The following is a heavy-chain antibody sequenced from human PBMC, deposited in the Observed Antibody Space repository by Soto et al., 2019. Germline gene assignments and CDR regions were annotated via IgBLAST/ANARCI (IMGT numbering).Heavy chain of an antibody. CDR3: ARDGALDGDYYYYGMDV. D-gene: IGHD4-17*01. CDR1: GGSVNSGGDY. J-gene: IGHJ6*02. CDR2: IFYNGGT. Sequence: PSETLSLTYTVSGGSVNSGGDYWIWIRQPPCKGVVWIGFIFYNGGTSYNPSLKSRVTISVDTSKNQFSLKLSSVTAADTAVYYCARDGALDGDYYYYGMDVWGQGTTVTVSS. V-gene: IGHV4-61*08.